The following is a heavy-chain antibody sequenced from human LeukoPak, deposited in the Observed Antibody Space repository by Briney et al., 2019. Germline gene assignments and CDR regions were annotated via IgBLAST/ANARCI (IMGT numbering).Heavy chain of an antibody. V-gene: IGHV4-34*01. CDR1: GGSFSGYY. CDR3: ARMEYCGGDCYSNWFDP. CDR2: INHSGST. J-gene: IGHJ5*02. D-gene: IGHD2-21*02. Sequence: PSETLSLTCAVYGGSFSGYYWSWIRQPPGKGLKWIGEINHSGSTNYNPSLKSRVTISVDTSKNQFSLKLSSVTAADTAVYYCARMEYCGGDCYSNWFDPWGQGTLVTVSS.